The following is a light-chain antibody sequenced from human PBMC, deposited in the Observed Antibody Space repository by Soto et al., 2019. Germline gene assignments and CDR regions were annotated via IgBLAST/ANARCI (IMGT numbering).Light chain of an antibody. J-gene: IGKJ2*03. Sequence: IQMTESPSSLSASVGDTVSVTCRASQYIGSYLNWFQQKPGQAPQRLISVTSNLESGVPPRFSGSGSGTEFTLTISSLQPEDSATYYCLQHKTYPYSFGQGTKLDIK. CDR3: LQHKTYPYS. CDR2: VTS. V-gene: IGKV1-17*01. CDR1: QYIGSY.